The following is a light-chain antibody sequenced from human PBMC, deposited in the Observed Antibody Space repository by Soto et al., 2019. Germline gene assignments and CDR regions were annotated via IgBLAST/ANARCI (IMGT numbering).Light chain of an antibody. V-gene: IGKV3-15*01. CDR3: QQYNNWPLT. CDR2: GAS. CDR1: QNVSSN. J-gene: IGKJ4*01. Sequence: EIVMTQPPATLSVSPGERATLSCRASQNVSSNLAWYQQKPGQAPRLLFYGASTRATGIPARFSGSGSGTEFTLTISSLQSEDFAVYYCQQYNNWPLTFGGGTKVDIK.